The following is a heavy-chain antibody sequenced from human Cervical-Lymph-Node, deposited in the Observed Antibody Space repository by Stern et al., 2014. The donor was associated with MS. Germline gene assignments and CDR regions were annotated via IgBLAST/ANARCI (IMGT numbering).Heavy chain of an antibody. CDR3: ARGPLMRGWFDP. J-gene: IGHJ5*02. CDR2: INPSSGSA. Sequence: QVHLVQSGADVKKPGASVRVSCKTSEDTFTDYYIHWVRQAPGQGLQWMGVINPSSGSATYAQKFQGRVTMTRDKSTTTVYMELSSLRSEDTAVYYCARGPLMRGWFDPWGQGTLVTVSS. V-gene: IGHV1-46*01. CDR1: EDTFTDYY.